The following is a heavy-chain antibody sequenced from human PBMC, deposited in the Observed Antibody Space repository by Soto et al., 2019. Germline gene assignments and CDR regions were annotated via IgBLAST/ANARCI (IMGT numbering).Heavy chain of an antibody. CDR3: ADSRRRYCSGGSCYSFHS. Sequence: QITLKESGPTLVKPTQTLTLTCTFSGFSLSTSGVGVGWIRQPPGKALEWLALIYWDDDKRYRPSLKSRLTITKDTSKTQVVLTMTNMDPVDTATYYFADSRRRYCSGGSCYSFHSWGQGTLVTVSS. CDR2: IYWDDDK. V-gene: IGHV2-5*02. D-gene: IGHD2-15*01. CDR1: GFSLSTSGVG. J-gene: IGHJ4*02.